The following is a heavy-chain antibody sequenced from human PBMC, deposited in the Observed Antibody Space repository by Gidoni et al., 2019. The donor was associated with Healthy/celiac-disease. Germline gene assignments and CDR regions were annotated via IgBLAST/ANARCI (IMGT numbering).Heavy chain of an antibody. CDR3: ARGLGDCSSTSCLNWFDP. CDR1: GGTFSSYA. D-gene: IGHD2-2*01. CDR2: IIPIFGTA. J-gene: IGHJ5*02. V-gene: IGHV1-69*01. Sequence: QVQLVQSGAEVKKPGSSVKVSCKASGGTFSSYAISWVRQAPGQGLEWMGGIIPIFGTANYAQKFQGRVTITADESTSTAYMELSSLRSEDTAVYYCARGLGDCSSTSCLNWFDPWGQGTLVTVSS.